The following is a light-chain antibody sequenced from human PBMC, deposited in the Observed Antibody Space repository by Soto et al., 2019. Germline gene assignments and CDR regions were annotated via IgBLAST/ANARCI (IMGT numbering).Light chain of an antibody. J-gene: IGKJ1*01. CDR2: AAS. CDR1: QSISSY. CDR3: QQSYSTLLWT. V-gene: IGKV1-39*01. Sequence: DIQMTQSPSSLSASVGDRVTITCRASQSISSYLNWYQQKPGKAPKLLIYAASSLQSGGPSRFSVSGSGTEFTLTISSLQPEELSTYDCQQSYSTLLWTFGQVTKVEIK.